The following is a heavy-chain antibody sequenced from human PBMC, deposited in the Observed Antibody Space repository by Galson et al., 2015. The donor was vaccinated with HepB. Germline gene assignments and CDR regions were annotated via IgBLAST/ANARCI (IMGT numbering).Heavy chain of an antibody. V-gene: IGHV1-69*13. CDR3: ARDDPEDIVVVPTSIDYYYYGMDV. D-gene: IGHD2-2*02. Sequence: SVKVSCKASGGTFSSYAISWVRQAPGLGLEWMGGIIPMFGTSRYTQRFQGRVTITADESTSTVYMELSSLRSDDTAVYYCARDDPEDIVVVPTSIDYYYYGMDVWGQGTTVTV. J-gene: IGHJ6*02. CDR2: IIPMFGTS. CDR1: GGTFSSYA.